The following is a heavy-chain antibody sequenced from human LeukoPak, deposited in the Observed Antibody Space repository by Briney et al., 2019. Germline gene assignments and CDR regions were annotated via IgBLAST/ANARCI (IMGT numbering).Heavy chain of an antibody. V-gene: IGHV3-21*01. CDR2: ISSSSSYI. CDR1: GFTFSSYS. J-gene: IGHJ4*02. Sequence: GGSLRLSCAASGFTFSSYSMNWVRQAPGKGLEWVSSISSSSSYIYYADSVKGRFTISRDNAKNSLYLQMNSLRAEDTAVYYCARGKTVPATAILGYWGQGTLVTVSS. CDR3: ARGKTVPATAILGY. D-gene: IGHD2-2*02.